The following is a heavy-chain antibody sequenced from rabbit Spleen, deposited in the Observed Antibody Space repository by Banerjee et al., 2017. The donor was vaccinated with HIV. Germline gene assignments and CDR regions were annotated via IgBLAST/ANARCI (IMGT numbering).Heavy chain of an antibody. J-gene: IGHJ4*01. Sequence: EQLVESGGGLVKPEGSLTLTCTASGFSFSSSDYMCWVRQAPGKGLEWIGIIYGGSGDSTYYATWAKGRFTISKTSSTTVTLQMTSLTAADTATYFCARHISSYYDAANLWGPGTLVTVS. CDR3: ARHISSYYDAANL. CDR2: IYGGSGDST. V-gene: IGHV1S45*01. D-gene: IGHD8-1*01. CDR1: GFSFSSSDY.